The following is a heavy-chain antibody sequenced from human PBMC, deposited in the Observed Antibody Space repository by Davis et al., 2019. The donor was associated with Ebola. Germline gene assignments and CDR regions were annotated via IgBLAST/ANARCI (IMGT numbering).Heavy chain of an antibody. CDR3: AKEGRDGCNYGWYFDL. D-gene: IGHD5-24*01. CDR2: ISGSGGST. Sequence: PGGSLRLSCAASGFTFRTYALTWVRQAPGTGLEWVSTISGSGGSTYYADAVKGRFTISRDNSKNTRYLQMNSLRAEDTAIYYCAKEGRDGCNYGWYFDLWGRGTLVTVSS. J-gene: IGHJ2*01. CDR1: GFTFRTYA. V-gene: IGHV3-23*01.